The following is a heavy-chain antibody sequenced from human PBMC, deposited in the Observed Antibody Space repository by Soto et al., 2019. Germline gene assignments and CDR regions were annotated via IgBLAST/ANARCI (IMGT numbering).Heavy chain of an antibody. CDR3: ARGGLLAGFNWFDL. Sequence: PSETLSLTCTVSGDSINSGDYFWSWMRQPPGRGLEWIGYINNRGSTSYNPSLKSRVSISVDTSKNQFSLKLRSVTAADTAVYYCARGGLLAGFNWFDLWGQGTVVTVSS. V-gene: IGHV4-30-4*01. CDR1: GDSINSGDYF. D-gene: IGHD2-8*02. CDR2: INNRGST. J-gene: IGHJ5*02.